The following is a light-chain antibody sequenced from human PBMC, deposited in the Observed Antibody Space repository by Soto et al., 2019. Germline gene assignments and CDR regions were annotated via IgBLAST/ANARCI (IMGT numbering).Light chain of an antibody. CDR3: QQYYSTPRT. V-gene: IGKV4-1*01. Sequence: DIVMTQSPDSLAVSLGERATINCKSSQSVLYSSDNKNFLAGYQQKPGQPPKMLIYLASTRGPGVPDRFSGSRSGTDFTLIISSLQAEDVAVYYCQQYYSTPRTFGQGTRVDIK. J-gene: IGKJ1*01. CDR2: LAS. CDR1: QSVLYSSDNKNF.